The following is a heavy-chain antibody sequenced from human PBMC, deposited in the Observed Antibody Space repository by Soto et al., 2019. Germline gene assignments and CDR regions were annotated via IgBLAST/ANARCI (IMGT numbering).Heavy chain of an antibody. CDR3: ARLGHRAWGDP. V-gene: IGHV1-69*01. Sequence: QVQLVQSGAEVKKPGSSVKVSCKASGDTFSTYVISWVRQAPGQGLEWMGDILPMFDSPNYAQKFQGRVTITADESTSTAYVALNSLRSEDTAVYYCARLGHRAWGDPWGEGTLVTVSS. CDR1: GDTFSTYV. CDR2: ILPMFDSP. J-gene: IGHJ5*02. D-gene: IGHD7-27*01.